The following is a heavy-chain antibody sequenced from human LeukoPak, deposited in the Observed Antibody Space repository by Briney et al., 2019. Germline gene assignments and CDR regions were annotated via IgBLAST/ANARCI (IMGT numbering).Heavy chain of an antibody. CDR2: ISAYNGNT. D-gene: IGHD3-10*01. CDR1: GYTFTSYG. CDR3: ARAFTPIDYGSGSYASYYYYYMDV. Sequence: GSVKVSCKASGYTFTSYGISWVRQAPGQGLEWMGWISAYNGNTNYAQKLQGRVTMTTDTSTSTAYMELRSLRSDDTAVYYCARAFTPIDYGSGSYASYYYYYMDVWGKGTTVTVSS. V-gene: IGHV1-18*01. J-gene: IGHJ6*03.